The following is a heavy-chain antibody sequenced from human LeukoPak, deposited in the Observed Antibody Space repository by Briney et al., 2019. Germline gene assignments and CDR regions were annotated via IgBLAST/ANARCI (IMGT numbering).Heavy chain of an antibody. CDR3: AKPHDYYDSSGYRGAFDY. Sequence: GRSLRLPCAASGFTFSSYGMHWVRQAPGKGLEWVAVISYDGSNKYYADSVKGRFTISRDNSKNTLYLQMNSLRAEDTAVYYCAKPHDYYDSSGYRGAFDYWGQGTLVTVSS. CDR1: GFTFSSYG. D-gene: IGHD3-22*01. J-gene: IGHJ4*02. CDR2: ISYDGSNK. V-gene: IGHV3-30*18.